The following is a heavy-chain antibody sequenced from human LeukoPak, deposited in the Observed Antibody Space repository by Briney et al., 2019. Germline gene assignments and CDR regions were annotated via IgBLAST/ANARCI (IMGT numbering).Heavy chain of an antibody. CDR3: GRVQRLHIAAFDI. Sequence: SETLSLTCTVSGGSISGYYWSWIRQPPGNGLEASGEIDYSVSTNYNPSIKSPVTISVDTSKYQYPLKLSSVAAADTAGYYCGRVQRLHIAAFDIWGQGTMVTVSS. V-gene: IGHV4-59*01. CDR2: IDYSVST. J-gene: IGHJ3*02. CDR1: GGSISGYY. D-gene: IGHD6-25*01.